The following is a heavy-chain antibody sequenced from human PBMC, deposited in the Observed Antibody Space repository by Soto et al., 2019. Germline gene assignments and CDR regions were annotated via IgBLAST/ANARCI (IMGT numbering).Heavy chain of an antibody. V-gene: IGHV4-59*01. CDR2: IYYSGST. J-gene: IGHJ3*02. CDR3: ARGTDYYDSSGYYNSPLDAFDI. Sequence: QVQLQESGPGLVKPSETLSLTCTVSGGSISSYYWSWIRQPPGKGLEWIGYIYYSGSTNYNPSLKSRVTISVDTSKNQFSLKLSSVTAADTAVYYCARGTDYYDSSGYYNSPLDAFDIWGQGTMVTVSS. CDR1: GGSISSYY. D-gene: IGHD3-22*01.